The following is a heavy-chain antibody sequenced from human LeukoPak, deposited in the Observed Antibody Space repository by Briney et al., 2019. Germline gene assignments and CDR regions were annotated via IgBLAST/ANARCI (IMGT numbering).Heavy chain of an antibody. Sequence: GASVKVSSKAFGYTFTGYYMHWVRQAPGQGLEWMGWINPNSGGTNYAQKFEGRVTMTRDTSISTAYMELSRLRSDDTAVYYCARGDSSSWYYSDYWGQGTLVTVSS. J-gene: IGHJ4*02. V-gene: IGHV1-2*02. CDR3: ARGDSSSWYYSDY. CDR2: INPNSGGT. CDR1: GYTFTGYY. D-gene: IGHD6-13*01.